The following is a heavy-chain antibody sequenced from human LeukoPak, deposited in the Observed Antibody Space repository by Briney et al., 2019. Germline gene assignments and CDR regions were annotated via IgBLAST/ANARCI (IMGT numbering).Heavy chain of an antibody. CDR1: GFTFSSYG. V-gene: IGHV3-30*02. Sequence: GGPLRLSCAASGFTFSSYGMHWVRQAPGKGLEWVAFIRYDGSNKYYADSVKGRFTISRDNSKNTLYLQMNSLRAEDTAVYYYAKVGKYSSGWYTVDYWGQGTLVTVSS. CDR3: AKVGKYSSGWYTVDY. CDR2: IRYDGSNK. J-gene: IGHJ4*02. D-gene: IGHD6-19*01.